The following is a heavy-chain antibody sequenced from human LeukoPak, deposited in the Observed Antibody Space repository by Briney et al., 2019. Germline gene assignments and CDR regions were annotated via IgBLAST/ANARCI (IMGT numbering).Heavy chain of an antibody. Sequence: PSETLSLTCTVSGGSISSYYWSWIRQPPGKGLEWIGYIYYSGSTNYNPSLKSRVTISVDTSKNQFSLKLSSVTAADTAVYYCARGASGRGAFDIWGQGTMVTVSS. D-gene: IGHD1-26*01. CDR3: ARGASGRGAFDI. CDR1: GGSISSYY. V-gene: IGHV4-59*08. J-gene: IGHJ3*02. CDR2: IYYSGST.